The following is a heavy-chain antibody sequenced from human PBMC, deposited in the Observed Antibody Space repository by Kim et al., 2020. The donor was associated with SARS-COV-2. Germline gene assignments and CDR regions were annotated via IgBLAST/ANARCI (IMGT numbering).Heavy chain of an antibody. Sequence: ASVKVSCKASGYTFTSYAMHWVRQAPGQRLEWMGWINAGNGNTKYSQKFQGRVTITRDTSASTAYMELSSLRSEDTAVYYCARDLLGIEGHDAFDIWGQGTMVTVSS. CDR2: INAGNGNT. V-gene: IGHV1-3*01. D-gene: IGHD7-27*01. J-gene: IGHJ3*02. CDR3: ARDLLGIEGHDAFDI. CDR1: GYTFTSYA.